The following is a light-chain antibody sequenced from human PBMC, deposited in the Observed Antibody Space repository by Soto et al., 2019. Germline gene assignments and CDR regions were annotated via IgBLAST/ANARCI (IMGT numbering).Light chain of an antibody. V-gene: IGKV2-28*01. CDR1: QSIGTY. CDR2: MGS. CDR3: MQALQTPRT. J-gene: IGKJ1*01. Sequence: MTQSPSSLPSSVGDRISITCRASQSIGTYLSWYQQKPGKAPKLLIYMGSKRASGVPDRFSGSGSGTYFTLKISRVEAEDAGVYYCMQALQTPRTFGQGTKVDIK.